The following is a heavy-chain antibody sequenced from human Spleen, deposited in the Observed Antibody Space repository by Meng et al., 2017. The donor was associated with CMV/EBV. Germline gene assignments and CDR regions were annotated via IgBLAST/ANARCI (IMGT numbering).Heavy chain of an antibody. D-gene: IGHD2-2*01. V-gene: IGHV3-30*14. CDR2: LSLDGSNK. Sequence: GESLKISCAASGFTFSRSAMHWVRQAPGKGLEWLAVLSLDGSNKYYADSVKGRFTASRDNSKNTLHLQMNSLTAEDTAVYYCARDKRDQLLVYGMDVWGQGTTVTVSS. CDR3: ARDKRDQLLVYGMDV. CDR1: GFTFSRSA. J-gene: IGHJ6*02.